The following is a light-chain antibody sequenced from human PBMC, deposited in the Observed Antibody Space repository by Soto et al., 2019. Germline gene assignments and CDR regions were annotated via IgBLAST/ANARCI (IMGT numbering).Light chain of an antibody. J-gene: IGKJ5*01. CDR1: QSISSW. CDR3: QQYIRYPLT. CDR2: KAS. V-gene: IGKV1-5*03. Sequence: DIQMTQSPSTLSASVGDRVTITYRASQSISSWLAWYQQKPEKAPNLLIYKASSLESGVPSRFSATGSGTEFTLTISTLQPDDFATYYCQQYIRYPLTFGQGTRLEI.